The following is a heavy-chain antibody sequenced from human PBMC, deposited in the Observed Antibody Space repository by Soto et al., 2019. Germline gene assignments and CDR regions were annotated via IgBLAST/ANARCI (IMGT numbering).Heavy chain of an antibody. CDR2: TYYRSKWYN. D-gene: IGHD3-10*01. CDR3: ARDYDGSVYHGMDV. V-gene: IGHV6-1*01. CDR1: GDSVSSNSAA. Sequence: SQTLSLTCAISGDSVSSNSAAWNWIRQSPSRGLEWLGRTYYRSKWYNDYAVSVKGRITINPDTSKNQFSLQLHSVTPDDTAVYYCARDYDGSVYHGMDVWGQGTTVTVSS. J-gene: IGHJ6*02.